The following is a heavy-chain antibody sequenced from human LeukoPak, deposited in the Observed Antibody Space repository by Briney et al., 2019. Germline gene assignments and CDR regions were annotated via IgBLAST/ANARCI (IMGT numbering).Heavy chain of an antibody. CDR1: GFTFSSYA. CDR2: ISYDGSNK. D-gene: IGHD6-13*01. CDR3: ARGPYSSSSF. J-gene: IGHJ4*02. V-gene: IGHV3-30-3*01. Sequence: PGRSLRLSCAASGFTFSSYAMHWVRQAPGKGLEWVAVISYDGSNKYYADSVKGRFTISRDNSKNTLYLQMNSLRAEDTAVYYCARGPYSSSSFWGQGTLVTVSS.